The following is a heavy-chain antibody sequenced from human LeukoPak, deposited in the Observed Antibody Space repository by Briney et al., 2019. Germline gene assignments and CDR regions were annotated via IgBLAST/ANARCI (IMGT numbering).Heavy chain of an antibody. CDR3: ARRSYYYDGSGYYFDH. CDR1: GGSVSSGSYY. V-gene: IGHV4-61*01. D-gene: IGHD3-22*01. Sequence: SETLSLTCTVSGGSVSSGSYYWSWIRQPPGKGLEWIGYIYYSGSTNYNPSLKSRVTISVDTSKNQFSLKLSSVTAADTAMYYCARRSYYYDGSGYYFDHWGQGNLVTVSS. CDR2: IYYSGST. J-gene: IGHJ4*02.